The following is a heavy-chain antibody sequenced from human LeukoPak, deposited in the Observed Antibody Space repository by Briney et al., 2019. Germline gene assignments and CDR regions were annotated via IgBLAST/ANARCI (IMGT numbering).Heavy chain of an antibody. CDR2: INPNSGGA. CDR3: ARALALPGRPENWFDS. J-gene: IGHJ5*01. V-gene: IGHV1-2*02. CDR1: GYTFTGYY. Sequence: ASVKVSCKASGYTFTGYYIHWVRQAPGQGLEWMGWINPNSGGADYAQKFQGRVTMTSDTSISTAYMELSRLRSDDTAVYYCARALALPGRPENWFDSWGQGTLVTVSS. D-gene: IGHD2-15*01.